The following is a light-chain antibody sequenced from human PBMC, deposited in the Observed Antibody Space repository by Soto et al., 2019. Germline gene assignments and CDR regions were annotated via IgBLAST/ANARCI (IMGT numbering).Light chain of an antibody. CDR3: QQYNSYSTWT. V-gene: IGKV1-5*01. Sequence: DIQMTQSPSSLSASVGDRVTITCRASQSISPYLNWYQQKPGKAPNLLIYSASILESGVPSRFSGSGSGTEFTLTIRSLQPDDFATYYCQQYNSYSTWTFGQGTTGDIK. CDR2: SAS. J-gene: IGKJ1*01. CDR1: QSISPY.